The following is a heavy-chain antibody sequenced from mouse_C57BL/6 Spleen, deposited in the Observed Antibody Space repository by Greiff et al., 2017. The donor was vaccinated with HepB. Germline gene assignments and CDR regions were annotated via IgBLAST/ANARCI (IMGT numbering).Heavy chain of an antibody. CDR3: ARFRYYYGSSSFDY. CDR1: GYTFTDYY. D-gene: IGHD1-1*01. Sequence: EVQLQQSGPELVKPGASVKISCKASGYTFTDYYMNWVKQSHGKSLEWIGDINPNNGGTSYNQKFKGKATLTVDKSSSTAYRELRSLTSEDSAVYYCARFRYYYGSSSFDYWGQGTTLTVSS. CDR2: INPNNGGT. J-gene: IGHJ2*01. V-gene: IGHV1-26*01.